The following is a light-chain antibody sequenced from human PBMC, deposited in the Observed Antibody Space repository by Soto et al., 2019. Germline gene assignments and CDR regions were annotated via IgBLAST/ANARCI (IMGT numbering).Light chain of an antibody. CDR2: EVS. CDR1: SSDVGGYNY. V-gene: IGLV2-14*01. J-gene: IGLJ1*01. CDR3: SSYTISSTYV. Sequence: QSVLAQPSSVSGSPGQSITISCTGTSSDVGGYNYVSWYQQHPGKAPKRMIYEVSNRPSGVSNRFSGSKSGNTASLTISGLQAEDEADYYCSSYTISSTYVFGTGTKVTVL.